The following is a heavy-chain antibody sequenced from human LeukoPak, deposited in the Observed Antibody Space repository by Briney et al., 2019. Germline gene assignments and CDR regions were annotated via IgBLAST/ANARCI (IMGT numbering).Heavy chain of an antibody. CDR2: IYYSGST. CDR3: AVHVLRFVNLDP. V-gene: IGHV4-30-4*08. J-gene: IGHJ5*02. Sequence: SQTLSLTCTVSGGSISSGDYYWSWIRQPPGKGLEWIGYIYYSGSTYYNPSLKSRVAISVDTSKNQFSLKLSSVTAADTAVYYCAVHVLRFVNLDPWGQGTLVTVSS. CDR1: GGSISSGDYY. D-gene: IGHD3-3*01.